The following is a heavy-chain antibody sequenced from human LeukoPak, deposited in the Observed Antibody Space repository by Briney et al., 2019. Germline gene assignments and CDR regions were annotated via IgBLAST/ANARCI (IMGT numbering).Heavy chain of an antibody. V-gene: IGHV4-4*07. CDR2: IYSSGST. D-gene: IGHD6-19*01. Sequence: SETLSLTCTVSGGSISSYYWSWIRQPAGKGLEWIGRIYSSGSTNYNPSLKSRVTMSVDTSKNQFSLQLNSVTAADTAVYYCARGSSGWYSIDYWGQGTLVTVSS. CDR3: ARGSSGWYSIDY. J-gene: IGHJ4*02. CDR1: GGSISSYY.